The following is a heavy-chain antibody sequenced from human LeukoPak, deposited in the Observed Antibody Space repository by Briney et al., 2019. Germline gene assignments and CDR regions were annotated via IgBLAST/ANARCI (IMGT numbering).Heavy chain of an antibody. CDR2: ISSSCSTI. V-gene: IGHV3-48*03. CDR1: GLTLSSYE. CDR3: ARDRDYGDYFDY. D-gene: IGHD4-17*01. Sequence: GGSLRLSCAASGLTLSSYEMNWVRQAPGKGLEWVSYISSSCSTIYYADSVKGRFTISRDNAKNSLYLQMNSLRAEDTAVYYCARDRDYGDYFDYWGQGTLVTVSS. J-gene: IGHJ4*02.